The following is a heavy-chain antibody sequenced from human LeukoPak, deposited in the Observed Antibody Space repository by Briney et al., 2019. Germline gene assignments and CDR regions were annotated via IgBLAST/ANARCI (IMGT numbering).Heavy chain of an antibody. CDR1: GGSISSGSYY. J-gene: IGHJ4*02. Sequence: SQTLSLTCTVSGGSISSGSYYWSWIRQPAGKGLEWIGRIYTSGSTNYSPSLKSRVTISVDTSKNQFSLKLSSVTAADTAVYYCARGGRYYDSSGYPDYWGQGTLVTVSS. V-gene: IGHV4-61*02. CDR2: IYTSGST. D-gene: IGHD3-22*01. CDR3: ARGGRYYDSSGYPDY.